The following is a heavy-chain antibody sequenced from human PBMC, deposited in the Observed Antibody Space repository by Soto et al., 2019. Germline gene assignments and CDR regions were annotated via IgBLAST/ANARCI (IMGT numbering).Heavy chain of an antibody. CDR1: GFTFIHYA. D-gene: IGHD4-4*01. V-gene: IGHV3-23*01. Sequence: PGGSLRLSCAASGFTFIHYAMIWVRQAPGKGLEWVSSISATGGTTYYAASVKGRFTISRDNSKNTLHLQMNSLRAEDTAIYYCARTDYSNYVGFDYWGQGTLVTVSS. J-gene: IGHJ4*02. CDR3: ARTDYSNYVGFDY. CDR2: ISATGGTT.